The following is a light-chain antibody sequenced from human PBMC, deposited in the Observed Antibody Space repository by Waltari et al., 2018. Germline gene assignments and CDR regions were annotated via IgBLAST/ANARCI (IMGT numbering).Light chain of an antibody. CDR2: GAT. Sequence: EVVLTQSPGTLSLFPGERATLSCRASQSVGSGYLAWYQQKVGQAPRLLIYGATSRATGVPDRFSGTESGTDFTLSISRLEPEVSAVYFCQQYGRAPLTFGPGTKVEIK. CDR1: QSVGSGY. V-gene: IGKV3-20*01. CDR3: QQYGRAPLT. J-gene: IGKJ3*01.